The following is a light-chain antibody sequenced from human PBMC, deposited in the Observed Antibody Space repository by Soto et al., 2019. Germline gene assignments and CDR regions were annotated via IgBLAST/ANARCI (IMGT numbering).Light chain of an antibody. CDR1: TGAVTSGHY. Sequence: QAVVTQEPSLTVSPGGTVTLTCGSSTGAVTSGHYPSWFQQKPGQAPRTLIYDTSSKHSWTPARFSGSLLGGKAALTLSGAHPEDEADYYCLLSYTGARVFGGGTQLTVL. J-gene: IGLJ3*02. CDR3: LLSYTGARV. CDR2: DTS. V-gene: IGLV7-46*01.